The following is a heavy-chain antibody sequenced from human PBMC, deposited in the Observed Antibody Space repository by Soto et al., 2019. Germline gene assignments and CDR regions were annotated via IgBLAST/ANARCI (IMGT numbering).Heavy chain of an antibody. CDR2: INPNSGGT. CDR1: GYTFTGYY. CDR3: ARDRAAGIRAFDI. Sequence: ASVKVSCKASGYTFTGYYMHWVRQAPGQGLEWMGWINPNSGGTNYAQKFQGWVTMTRDTSISTAYMELSRLRSDDTAVYYCARDRAAGIRAFDIWGQGTMVTVSS. D-gene: IGHD6-13*01. V-gene: IGHV1-2*04. J-gene: IGHJ3*02.